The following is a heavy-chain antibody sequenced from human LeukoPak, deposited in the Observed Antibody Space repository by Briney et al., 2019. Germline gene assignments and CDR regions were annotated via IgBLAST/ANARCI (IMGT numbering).Heavy chain of an antibody. Sequence: GGSLRLSCAAPGFTFSSYGMHWVRQAPGKGLEWVAVISYDGSNKYYADSVKGRFTISRDNSKNTLYLQMNSLRAEDTAVYYCAKDLDCSSTSCADYWGQGTLVTVSS. J-gene: IGHJ4*02. CDR1: GFTFSSYG. CDR2: ISYDGSNK. V-gene: IGHV3-30*18. D-gene: IGHD2-2*01. CDR3: AKDLDCSSTSCADY.